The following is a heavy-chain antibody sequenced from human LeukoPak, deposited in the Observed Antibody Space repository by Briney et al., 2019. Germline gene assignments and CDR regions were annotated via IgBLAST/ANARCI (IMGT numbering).Heavy chain of an antibody. J-gene: IGHJ5*02. V-gene: IGHV4-39*01. Sequence: PSETLSLTCSVSGGSISSSTYYWGWIRQPPGKGLEWIGNIYNSGSTYYNPSLKSRVTISVDTSKNQFSLKWSSVTAADTAVYYCARQAYSSNLGWFDPWGQGTLVTVSS. D-gene: IGHD6-13*01. CDR3: ARQAYSSNLGWFDP. CDR2: IYNSGST. CDR1: GGSISSSTYY.